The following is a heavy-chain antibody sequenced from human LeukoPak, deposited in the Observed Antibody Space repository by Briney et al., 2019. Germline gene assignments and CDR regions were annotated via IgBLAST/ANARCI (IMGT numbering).Heavy chain of an antibody. CDR2: INPNSGGT. V-gene: IGHV1-2*02. D-gene: IGHD3-22*01. CDR3: ARAGVYYYDSSGYYLEYFQH. CDR1: GYTFTGYY. Sequence: ASVKVSCKASGYTFTGYYMHWVRQAPGQGLEWMGWINPNSGGTNYAQKFQGRVTMTRNTSISTAYMELSSLRSEDTAVYYCARAGVYYYDSSGYYLEYFQHWGQGTLVTVSS. J-gene: IGHJ1*01.